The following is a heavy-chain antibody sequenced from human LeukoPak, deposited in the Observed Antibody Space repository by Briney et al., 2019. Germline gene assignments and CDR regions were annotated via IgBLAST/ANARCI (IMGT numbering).Heavy chain of an antibody. V-gene: IGHV1-69*13. CDR2: IIPIFGTA. J-gene: IGHJ4*02. CDR3: AYRTLSGSYGDIYFDY. CDR1: GGTFSSYA. D-gene: IGHD1-26*01. Sequence: SVKVSCKASGGTFSSYAISWVRQAPGQGLEWMGGIIPIFGTANYAQKFQGRVTITADESTSTAYMELSSLRSEDTAVYYCAYRTLSGSYGDIYFDYWGQGTLVTVSS.